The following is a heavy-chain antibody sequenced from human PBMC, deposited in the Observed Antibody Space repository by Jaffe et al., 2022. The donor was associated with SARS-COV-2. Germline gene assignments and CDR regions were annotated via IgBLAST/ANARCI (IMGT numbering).Heavy chain of an antibody. CDR1: GFTFSNAW. V-gene: IGHV3-15*01. CDR2: IKSKTDGGTT. CDR3: TTEGSGRYYKDDAFDI. Sequence: EVQLVESGGGLVKPGGSLRLSCAASGFTFSNAWMSWVRQTPGKGLEWVGHIKSKTDGGTTDYAAPVKGRFTMSRDDSKNTLYLQMNSLKTEDTGVYYCTTEGSGRYYKDDAFDIWGQGTMVTVSS. D-gene: IGHD3-10*01. J-gene: IGHJ3*02.